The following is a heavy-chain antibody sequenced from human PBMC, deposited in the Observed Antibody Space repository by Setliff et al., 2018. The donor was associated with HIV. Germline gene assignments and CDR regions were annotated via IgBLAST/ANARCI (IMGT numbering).Heavy chain of an antibody. CDR3: ARGIAVAGPYFDY. CDR1: GGSISSGSYY. Sequence: LSLTCTVSGGSISSGSYYWSWIRQPAGKGLEWIGHIHTSGSTKYNPSLKSRVTISADTSKNQFSLKLTSVTAADTAFYYCARGIAVAGPYFDYWGQGTLVTVSS. J-gene: IGHJ4*02. D-gene: IGHD6-19*01. CDR2: IHTSGST. V-gene: IGHV4-61*09.